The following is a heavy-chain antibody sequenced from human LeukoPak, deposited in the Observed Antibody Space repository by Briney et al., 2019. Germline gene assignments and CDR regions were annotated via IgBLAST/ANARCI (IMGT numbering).Heavy chain of an antibody. J-gene: IGHJ4*02. D-gene: IGHD6-19*01. Sequence: GGSLRLSCTASGFTFGDYLMSWFRQTPGKGLEWIGFISGGTTEYAASVKGRFTISRDDSTSIAYLQMNSLTTEDTAVYYCSRGSGWLSVYWGQGTLVTVAS. CDR1: GFTFGDYL. V-gene: IGHV3-49*03. CDR2: ISGGTT. CDR3: SRGSGWLSVY.